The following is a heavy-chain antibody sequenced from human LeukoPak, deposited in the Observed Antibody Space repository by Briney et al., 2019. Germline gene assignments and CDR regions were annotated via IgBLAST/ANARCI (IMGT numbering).Heavy chain of an antibody. D-gene: IGHD3-22*01. V-gene: IGHV3-33*06. CDR2: IWYDGSNK. Sequence: GGSLRLSCAASGFTFSSYGMHWVRQAPGKGLEWVAVIWYDGSNKYYADSVKDRFTISRDNSKNTLYLQMNSLRAEDTAVYYCAKDQDSSGYYSFDYWGQGTLVTVSP. J-gene: IGHJ4*02. CDR3: AKDQDSSGYYSFDY. CDR1: GFTFSSYG.